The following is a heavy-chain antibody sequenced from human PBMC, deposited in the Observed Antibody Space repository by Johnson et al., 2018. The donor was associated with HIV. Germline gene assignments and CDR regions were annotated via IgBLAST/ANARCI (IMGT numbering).Heavy chain of an antibody. J-gene: IGHJ3*01. CDR3: AKDRTNWEYDAFDV. V-gene: IGHV3-33*06. Sequence: QVQLVESGGGVVQPGRSLRLSCVASGFTFSNYGMHWVRQAPGKGLEWVAVVWYDGSNKYYADSVKGRFTIFRDNSENTLYLQMNRLRAEDTAVYFCAKDRTNWEYDAFDVWGQGTTVTVSS. CDR2: VWYDGSNK. CDR1: GFTFSNYG. D-gene: IGHD7-27*01.